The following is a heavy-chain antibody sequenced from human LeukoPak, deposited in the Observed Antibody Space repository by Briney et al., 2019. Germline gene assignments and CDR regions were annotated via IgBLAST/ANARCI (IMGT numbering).Heavy chain of an antibody. Sequence: GGSLRLSCAASEFTFSSYDMHWVRQAPGKGLEWVAVISYDGSNKYYADSVKGRFTISRDNSKNTLYLQMNSLRAEDTAVYYCARVTHYYYGSGLYGMDVWGQGTTVTVSS. V-gene: IGHV3-30*03. D-gene: IGHD3-10*01. CDR3: ARVTHYYYGSGLYGMDV. J-gene: IGHJ6*02. CDR1: EFTFSSYD. CDR2: ISYDGSNK.